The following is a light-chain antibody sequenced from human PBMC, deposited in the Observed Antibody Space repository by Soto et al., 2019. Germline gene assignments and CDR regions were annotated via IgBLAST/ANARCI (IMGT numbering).Light chain of an antibody. CDR3: QKYNSAPWT. CDR2: AAS. Sequence: DIQMTQSPSSLSASVGDRVTITCRASQGISNFLAWYQQKPGKVPKLLIYAASTLQSGVPSRFSGSGSGTDFTLTITSLQPDDVATYYCQKYNSAPWTFGQGTKVEIK. V-gene: IGKV1-27*01. J-gene: IGKJ1*01. CDR1: QGISNF.